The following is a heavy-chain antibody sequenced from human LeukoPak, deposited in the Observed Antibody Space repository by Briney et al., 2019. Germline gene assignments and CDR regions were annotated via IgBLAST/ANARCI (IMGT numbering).Heavy chain of an antibody. V-gene: IGHV4-39*01. D-gene: IGHD3-10*01. CDR2: INHSGST. J-gene: IGHJ4*02. CDR1: GGSISSSSYY. Sequence: SETLSLTCTVSGGSISSSSYYWGWIRQPPGKGLEWIGEINHSGSTNYNPSLKSRVTISVDTSKNQFSLKLSSVTAADTAVYYCARQGVSLNSPQFDYWGQGTLVTVSS. CDR3: ARQGVSLNSPQFDY.